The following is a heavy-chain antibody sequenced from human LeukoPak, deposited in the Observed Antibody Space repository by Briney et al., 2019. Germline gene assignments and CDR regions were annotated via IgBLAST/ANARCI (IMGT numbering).Heavy chain of an antibody. CDR1: GYTFTGYY. J-gene: IGHJ6*03. D-gene: IGHD1-7*01. V-gene: IGHV1-2*02. CDR2: INPNSGGT. CDR3: ARGKPGDRELQGYYYYYYMDV. Sequence: ASVKVSCKASGYTFTGYYMHWVRQAPGQGLEWMGWINPNSGGTNYAQKFQGRVTMTRDTSISTAYMELSRLRSDDTAVYYCARGKPGDRELQGYYYYYYMDVWGKGTTVTVSS.